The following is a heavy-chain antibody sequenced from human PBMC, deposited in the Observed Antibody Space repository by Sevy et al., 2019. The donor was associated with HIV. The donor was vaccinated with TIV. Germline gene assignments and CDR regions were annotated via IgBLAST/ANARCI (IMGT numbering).Heavy chain of an antibody. Sequence: GGSLRLSCEASGFTFNNFPIHWVRQAPGKGLEWVAVISYDGSNKYYADSVKGRFTISRDNSKNTLYLQMNSLRAEDTAVYYCARGGIIAARPDGGDYYYYGMDVWGQGTTVTVSS. CDR2: ISYDGSNK. CDR3: ARGGIIAARPDGGDYYYYGMDV. D-gene: IGHD6-6*01. CDR1: GFTFNNFP. J-gene: IGHJ6*02. V-gene: IGHV3-30-3*01.